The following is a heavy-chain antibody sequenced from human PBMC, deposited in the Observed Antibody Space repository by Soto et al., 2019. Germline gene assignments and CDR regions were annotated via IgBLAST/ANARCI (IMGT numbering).Heavy chain of an antibody. CDR3: AKDVKYYYGSGSSFDY. D-gene: IGHD3-10*01. CDR1: GFTFSSYA. Sequence: VGSLRLSCAASGFTFSSYAMTWVRQAPGKGLEWVSGVSGSGGGPFYADSVKGRFTISRDNSRNTLYLQMNSLRAEDTAVYYCAKDVKYYYGSGSSFDYWGQGTQVTVSS. V-gene: IGHV3-23*01. CDR2: VSGSGGGP. J-gene: IGHJ4*02.